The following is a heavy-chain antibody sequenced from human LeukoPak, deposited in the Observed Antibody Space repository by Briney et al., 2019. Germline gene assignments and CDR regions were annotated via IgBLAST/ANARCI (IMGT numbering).Heavy chain of an antibody. Sequence: ASVKVSCKASGYTFTSYDINWVRQATGQGLEWMGWINPNSGGTNYAQKFQGRVTMTRDTSISTAYMELSRLRSDDTAVYYCARDSPDDSSGYYYAAYWGQGTLVTVSS. CDR1: GYTFTSYD. V-gene: IGHV1-2*02. CDR2: INPNSGGT. CDR3: ARDSPDDSSGYYYAAY. J-gene: IGHJ4*02. D-gene: IGHD3-22*01.